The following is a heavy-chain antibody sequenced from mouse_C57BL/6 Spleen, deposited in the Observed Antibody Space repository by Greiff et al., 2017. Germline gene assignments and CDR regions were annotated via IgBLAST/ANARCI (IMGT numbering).Heavy chain of an antibody. D-gene: IGHD2-4*01. CDR3: ARSIYYDNYFDY. J-gene: IGHJ2*01. CDR2: IFPGSGST. CDR1: GYTFTDYY. V-gene: IGHV1-75*01. Sequence: LEESGPELVKPGASVKISCKASGYTFTDYYINWVKQRPGQGLEWIGWIFPGSGSTYYNEKFKGKATLTVDKSSSTAYMLLSSLTSEDSAVYFCARSIYYDNYFDYWGQGTTLTVSS.